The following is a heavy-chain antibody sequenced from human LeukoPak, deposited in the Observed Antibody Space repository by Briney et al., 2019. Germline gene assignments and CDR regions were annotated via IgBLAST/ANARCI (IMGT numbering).Heavy chain of an antibody. J-gene: IGHJ5*02. V-gene: IGHV3-21*01. CDR3: ARDNGGNPRGYNWFDP. CDR1: GFTFSSYS. D-gene: IGHD1-14*01. Sequence: PGGSLRLSCAASGFTFSSYSMNWVRQAPGKGLEWVSSISSSSSYIYYADSVKGRFTISRDNAKNSLYLQMNSLRAEDTAVYYCARDNGGNPRGYNWFDPWGQGTLVTVSS. CDR2: ISSSSSYI.